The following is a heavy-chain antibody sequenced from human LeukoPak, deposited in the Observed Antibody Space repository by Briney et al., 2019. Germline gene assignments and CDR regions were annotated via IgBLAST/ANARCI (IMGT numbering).Heavy chain of an antibody. CDR1: GGSISSGDYY. J-gene: IGHJ4*02. D-gene: IGHD3-22*01. Sequence: EASETLSLTCTVSGGSISSGDYYWSWIRQPPGKGLDWIGYIYYSGSTNYNPSLRSRVTVTVDTSKNQFSLELNSVTAADTALYFCTTLYYYDTTGYYWRGFDYWGQGALVTVSS. V-gene: IGHV4-30-4*03. CDR2: IYYSGST. CDR3: TTLYYYDTTGYYWRGFDY.